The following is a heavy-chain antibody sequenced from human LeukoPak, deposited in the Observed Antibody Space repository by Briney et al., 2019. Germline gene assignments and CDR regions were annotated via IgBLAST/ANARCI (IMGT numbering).Heavy chain of an antibody. CDR2: ISSSGSTI. CDR3: ARDRLTVTTDFDY. CDR1: GFTFSDYY. V-gene: IGHV3-11*01. Sequence: PGGSLRLSCAASGFTFSDYYMSWIRQAPGKGLEWVSYISSSGSTIYCADSVKGRFTISRDNAKNSLYLQMNSLRAEDTAVYYCARDRLTVTTDFDYWGQGTLVTVSS. J-gene: IGHJ4*02. D-gene: IGHD4-17*01.